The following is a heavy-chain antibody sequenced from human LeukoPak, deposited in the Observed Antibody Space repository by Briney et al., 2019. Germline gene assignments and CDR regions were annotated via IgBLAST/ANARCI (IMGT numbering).Heavy chain of an antibody. V-gene: IGHV3-49*03. CDR2: IRSRVYGGAP. CDR1: GFTFGDFT. D-gene: IGHD6-19*01. CDR3: ARGSGRYVMVDW. J-gene: IGHJ4*02. Sequence: PGGSLRLSCSASGFTFGDFTMSWLRQSPGQGLEWVGFIRSRVYGGAPEHAASVAARFTISRDDSTIIAYLQMNSVQAEDTAVYYCARGSGRYVMVDWWGQGTLVTVSS.